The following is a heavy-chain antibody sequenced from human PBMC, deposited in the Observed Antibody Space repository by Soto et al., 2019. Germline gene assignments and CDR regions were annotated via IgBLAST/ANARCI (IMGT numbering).Heavy chain of an antibody. CDR3: AKDRSGSWTLDY. J-gene: IGHJ4*02. V-gene: IGHV3-30*18. CDR2: ISHHGSDI. Sequence: PGGSLRFSCAASGFTISSNYMSWVRQAPGQGLEWVAQISHHGSDIHYADSVKGRFTISRDNSGNTLYLQMNSLGAEDTAVYFCAKDRSGSWTLDYWGQGTLVTVS. CDR1: GFTISSNY. D-gene: IGHD6-13*01.